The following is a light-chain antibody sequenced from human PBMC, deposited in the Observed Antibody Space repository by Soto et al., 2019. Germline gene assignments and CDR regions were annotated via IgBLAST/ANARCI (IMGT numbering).Light chain of an antibody. CDR3: QSYDSSNKDVV. Sequence: NFILTQPHSVSESPGKTVTISCTRSSGSIASNYVQWYQQRPGSAPTTVIYEDNQRPSGVPDRFSGSIDSSSNSASLTISGLKTEDEADYYCQSYDSSNKDVVFGGGTKLTVL. V-gene: IGLV6-57*04. J-gene: IGLJ2*01. CDR1: SGSIASNY. CDR2: EDN.